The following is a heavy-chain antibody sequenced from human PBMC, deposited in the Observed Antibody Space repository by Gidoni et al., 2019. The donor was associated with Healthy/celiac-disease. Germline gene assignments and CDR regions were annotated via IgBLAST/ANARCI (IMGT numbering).Heavy chain of an antibody. CDR2: IYSGGST. V-gene: IGHV3-66*01. J-gene: IGHJ4*02. D-gene: IGHD5-18*01. CDR1: GFTVSSNY. CDR3: ARADKRGYSYGMVDY. Sequence: EVQLVESGGGLVQPGGSLRLSCAASGFTVSSNYMSWVRQAPGKGLEWVSVIYSGGSTYYADSVKGRFTISRDNSKNTLYLQMNSLRAEDTAVYYCARADKRGYSYGMVDYWGQGTLVTVSS.